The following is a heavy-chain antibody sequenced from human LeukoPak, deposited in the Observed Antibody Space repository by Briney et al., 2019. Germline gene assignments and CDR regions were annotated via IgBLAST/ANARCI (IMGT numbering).Heavy chain of an antibody. CDR1: GFTFNDYY. CDR3: GYYDSSGYYDNDY. D-gene: IGHD3-22*01. Sequence: PGGSLRLSCAASGFTFNDYYMSWIRQAPGKGLEWVSYISSSGSTIYYADSVKGRFTISRDNAKNSLYLQMNSLRAEDTAVYYCGYYDSSGYYDNDYWGQGTLVTVSS. V-gene: IGHV3-11*01. J-gene: IGHJ4*02. CDR2: ISSSGSTI.